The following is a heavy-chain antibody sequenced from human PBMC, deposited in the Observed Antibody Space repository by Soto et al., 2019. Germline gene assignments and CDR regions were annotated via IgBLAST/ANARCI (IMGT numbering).Heavy chain of an antibody. J-gene: IGHJ4*02. D-gene: IGHD3-10*01. CDR3: GRDGNGWFGKLFVLDY. CDR1: GRTISSGGYY. V-gene: IGHV4-31*03. Sequence: TSETLSLTYTVSGRTISSGGYYWSWIRQHPGKGLEWIGYIYYSGSTYYNPSLKSRVTISVDTSKNQFSLKLSSVTAPDTPVYYCGRDGNGWFGKLFVLDYWGQGTLVT. CDR2: IYYSGST.